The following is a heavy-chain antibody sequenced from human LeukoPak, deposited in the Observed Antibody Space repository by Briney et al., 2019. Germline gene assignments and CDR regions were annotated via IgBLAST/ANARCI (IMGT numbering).Heavy chain of an antibody. V-gene: IGHV5-51*01. D-gene: IGHD1-26*01. Sequence: GESLKISCKGSGYSFTSYWIGWVRQMPGKGLEWMGIIYPGDSDTRYSPSFQGQVTISADKSISTAYLQWSSLKASDTAMYYCARHSGHSGSYFYYYYGMDVWGQGTTVTVSS. J-gene: IGHJ6*02. CDR2: IYPGDSDT. CDR3: ARHSGHSGSYFYYYYGMDV. CDR1: GYSFTSYW.